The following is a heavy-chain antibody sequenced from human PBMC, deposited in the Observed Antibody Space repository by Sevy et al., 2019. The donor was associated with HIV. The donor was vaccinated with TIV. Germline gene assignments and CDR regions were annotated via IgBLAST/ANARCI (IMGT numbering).Heavy chain of an antibody. CDR2: ISGSDDSGGDDTI. D-gene: IGHD6-13*01. V-gene: IGHV3-11*01. J-gene: IGHJ4*02. Sequence: GGSLRLSCTASGFTLSDYYMSWIRQAPGKGLQWISYISGSDDSGGDDTIYYADSVKGRFTISRDNSRNTLSLQLNSLRAEDAAVYYCAKMEGQLVSEYYFDYWGQGILVTVSS. CDR1: GFTLSDYY. CDR3: AKMEGQLVSEYYFDY.